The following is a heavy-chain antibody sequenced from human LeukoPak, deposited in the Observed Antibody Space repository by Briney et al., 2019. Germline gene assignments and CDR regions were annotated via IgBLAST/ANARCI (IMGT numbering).Heavy chain of an antibody. V-gene: IGHV4-34*01. D-gene: IGHD3-22*01. J-gene: IGHJ5*02. Sequence: SETLSLTCAVYGGSFSGYYWSWIRQPPGKGLEWIGEINHSGSTYYNPSLKSRVTISVDRSKNQFSLKLSSVTAADTAVYYCARAPYYYDSSGYSTYNWFDPWGQGTLVTVSS. CDR2: INHSGST. CDR3: ARAPYYYDSSGYSTYNWFDP. CDR1: GGSFSGYY.